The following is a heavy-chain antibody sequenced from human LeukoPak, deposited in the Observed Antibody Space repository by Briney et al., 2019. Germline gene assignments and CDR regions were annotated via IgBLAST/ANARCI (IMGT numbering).Heavy chain of an antibody. CDR1: GFIFSSYS. V-gene: IGHV3-48*04. J-gene: IGHJ5*02. CDR3: ARGGIVATHWFDP. Sequence: GGSLRLSCAASGFIFSSYSMNWVRQAPGKGLEWVSYISSSTNNIYYADSVKGRFTISRDNAKNSLYLQMNSLRAEDTAVYYCARGGIVATHWFDPWGQGTLVTVSS. CDR2: ISSSTNNI. D-gene: IGHD5-12*01.